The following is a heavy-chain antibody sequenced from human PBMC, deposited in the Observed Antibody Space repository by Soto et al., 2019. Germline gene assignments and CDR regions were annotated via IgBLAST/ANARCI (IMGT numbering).Heavy chain of an antibody. Sequence: QVQLVQSGAEVKKPGSSVKVSCKASGGTFSSYTISWVRQAPGQGLEWMGRIIPILGIANYAQKFQGRVTITADKSTSTAYMELSSLRSEDTAVYYCASSHYYDRSGGADNDYWGQGTLVTVSS. CDR1: GGTFSSYT. CDR3: ASSHYYDRSGGADNDY. CDR2: IIPILGIA. V-gene: IGHV1-69*02. J-gene: IGHJ4*02. D-gene: IGHD3-22*01.